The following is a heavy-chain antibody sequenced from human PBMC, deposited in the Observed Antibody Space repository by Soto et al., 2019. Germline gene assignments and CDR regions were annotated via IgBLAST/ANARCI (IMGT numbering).Heavy chain of an antibody. V-gene: IGHV3-23*01. CDR2: ISGSGGST. Sequence: GGSLRLSCAASGFTFSSYAMSWVRQAPGKGLEWVSAISGSGGSTYYADSVKGRFTISRDNSKNTLYLQMNSLRAEDTAVNYCAKCGKAKGVITVVLAEPYYYYYCMDVWGKGTTVTVSS. CDR1: GFTFSSYA. J-gene: IGHJ6*03. D-gene: IGHD3-22*01. CDR3: AKCGKAKGVITVVLAEPYYYYYCMDV.